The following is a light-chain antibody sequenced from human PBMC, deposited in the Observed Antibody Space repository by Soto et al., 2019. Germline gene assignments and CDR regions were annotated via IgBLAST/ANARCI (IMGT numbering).Light chain of an antibody. CDR2: GAS. Sequence: EIVLTQSPGTLSLSPGERATLSCRASQSVRSNYLAWYQQKPGQAPRLLIYGASSRATGIPDTFSGSGSGTDFTLTISRLEPEDFAVYYFQQYGSAPSTFGGGNKVEIK. CDR1: QSVRSNY. CDR3: QQYGSAPST. V-gene: IGKV3-20*01. J-gene: IGKJ4*01.